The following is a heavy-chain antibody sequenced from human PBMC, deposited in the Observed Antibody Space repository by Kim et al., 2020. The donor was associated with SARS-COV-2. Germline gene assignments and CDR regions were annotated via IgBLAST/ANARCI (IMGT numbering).Heavy chain of an antibody. D-gene: IGHD3-10*01. CDR1: GGSSSGYY. V-gene: IGHV4-34*01. CDR3: ARGYGSGSYFSY. Sequence: SETLSLTCAVYGGSSSGYYWTWIRQPPGKGLEWIGEINRGGSTSYSPSLKSRITISADTSKNQFSLKLNSVTAADTAVYYCARGYGSGSYFSYWGQGTLVTVSS. J-gene: IGHJ4*02. CDR2: INRGGST.